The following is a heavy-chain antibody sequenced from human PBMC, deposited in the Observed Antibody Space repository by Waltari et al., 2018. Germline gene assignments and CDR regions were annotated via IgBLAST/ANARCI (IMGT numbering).Heavy chain of an antibody. D-gene: IGHD3-3*01. Sequence: QAQLVQSGAEVKKPGASVKVSCRASGYTFIDFGISWVRQAPGQGLEWMGWISAKNGHTTLAQKFQGRFIMTKDTFTPTVYMELNYLTSDDTAVYYCARERHRLMEVGYLMALDPWGQGALVTVSS. CDR1: GYTFIDFG. J-gene: IGHJ5*02. CDR3: ARERHRLMEVGYLMALDP. CDR2: ISAKNGHT. V-gene: IGHV1-18*01.